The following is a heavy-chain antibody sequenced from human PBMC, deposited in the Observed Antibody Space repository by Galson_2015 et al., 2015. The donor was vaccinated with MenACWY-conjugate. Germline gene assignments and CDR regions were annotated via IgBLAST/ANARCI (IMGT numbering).Heavy chain of an antibody. V-gene: IGHV5-10-1*01. J-gene: IGHJ4*02. CDR2: IDPSDSYT. CDR1: GYSFTSYW. Sequence: SGAEVKKPGESLRISCKGSGYSFTSYWISWVRQMPGKGLEWMGRIDPSDSYTNYSPSFQGHVTISADKSISTAYLQWSSLKASDTAMYYCARLVLYCSSTSCYSLYYFDYWGQGTLVTVSS. D-gene: IGHD2-2*01. CDR3: ARLVLYCSSTSCYSLYYFDY.